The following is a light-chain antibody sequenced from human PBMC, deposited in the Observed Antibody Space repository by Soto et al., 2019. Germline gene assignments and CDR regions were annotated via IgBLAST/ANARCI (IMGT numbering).Light chain of an antibody. V-gene: IGLV2-14*01. CDR3: SSYTSSSTLYV. CDR2: EVS. Sequence: QSVLTQPASVSGSPGQSITISCTGTSSDVGGYNYVSWYQQHPGKAPKLIIYEVSNRPSGVSNRFSGSKSGDTSSLTIFGLHAEDEVDYYCSSYTSSSTLYVFGTGTKVTVL. CDR1: SSDVGGYNY. J-gene: IGLJ1*01.